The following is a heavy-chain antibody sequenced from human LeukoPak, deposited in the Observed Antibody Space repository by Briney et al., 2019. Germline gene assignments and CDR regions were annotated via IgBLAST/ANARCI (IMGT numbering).Heavy chain of an antibody. Sequence: SETLSLTCTVSGGSISSGDYYWTWLRQPPGKGLEWIGYIYYSGSTYYNPSLKSRVTISVDTSKNQFSLKLSSVTAADTAVYYCARVYSNYFRYFDYWGQGTLVTVSS. V-gene: IGHV4-30-4*08. CDR3: ARVYSNYFRYFDY. CDR1: GGSISSGDYY. D-gene: IGHD4-11*01. CDR2: IYYSGST. J-gene: IGHJ4*02.